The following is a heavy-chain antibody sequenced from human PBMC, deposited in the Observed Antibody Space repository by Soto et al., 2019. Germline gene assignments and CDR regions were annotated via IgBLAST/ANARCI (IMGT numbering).Heavy chain of an antibody. V-gene: IGHV1-18*01. D-gene: IGHD3-22*01. CDR2: ISAYNGNT. J-gene: IGHJ4*02. Sequence: ASVKVSCKASGYTFTSYGISWVRQAPGQGLDWMGWISAYNGNTNYAQKLQGRVTMTTDTSTSTAYMELRSLRSDDTAVYYCARDRDITMIVVSSHFDYWGQGTLVTVSS. CDR3: ARDRDITMIVVSSHFDY. CDR1: GYTFTSYG.